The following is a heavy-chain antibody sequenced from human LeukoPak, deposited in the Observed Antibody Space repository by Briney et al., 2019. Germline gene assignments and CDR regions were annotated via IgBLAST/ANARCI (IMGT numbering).Heavy chain of an antibody. CDR3: ARAGYYDSSGVFQH. D-gene: IGHD3-22*01. CDR1: GFTVSSNY. V-gene: IGHV3-53*01. Sequence: GGSLRLSCAASGFTVSSNYMSWVRQAPGEGLEWVSVIYSGGSTYYADSVKGRFTISRDNAKNTLYLQMNSLRAEDTAVYYCARAGYYDSSGVFQHWGQGTLVTVSS. CDR2: IYSGGST. J-gene: IGHJ1*01.